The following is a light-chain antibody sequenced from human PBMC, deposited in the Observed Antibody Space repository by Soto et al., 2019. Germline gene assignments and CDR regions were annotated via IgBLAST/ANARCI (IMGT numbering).Light chain of an antibody. CDR1: QSVLYSPNNKNY. J-gene: IGKJ1*01. V-gene: IGKV4-1*01. CDR3: QQYYSPPWT. Sequence: DIVMTQSPDSLSVSLGERATINCKSSQSVLYSPNNKNYLAWYQQKPGQPPKLLIYWASTRESGVPDRFSGSGSGTDFTLTISSLQAEDVAVYYCQQYYSPPWTFGQGTKVDI. CDR2: WAS.